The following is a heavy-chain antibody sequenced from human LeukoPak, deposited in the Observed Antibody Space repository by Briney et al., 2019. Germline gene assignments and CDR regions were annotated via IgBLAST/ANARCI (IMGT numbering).Heavy chain of an antibody. J-gene: IGHJ5*02. Sequence: ASVKVSCKASGYTFTSYCVHWVRQATGQGLEWKGIINPSGDSASYAQKFQGRVTMTRDMFTSTVYMELSSLKSEDTAVYYCARGHGSGSTNWFAPWGQGTLVTVSS. D-gene: IGHD3-10*01. CDR1: GYTFTSYC. CDR3: ARGHGSGSTNWFAP. V-gene: IGHV1-46*01. CDR2: INPSGDSA.